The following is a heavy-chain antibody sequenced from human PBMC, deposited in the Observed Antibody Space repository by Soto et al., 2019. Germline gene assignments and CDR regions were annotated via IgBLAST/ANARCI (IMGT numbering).Heavy chain of an antibody. Sequence: GGSLRLSCAASGFTFSSYEMNWVRQAPGKGLEWVSYISRSGGTIYYADSVKGRFTISRDNAKNSLYLQMTSLRAEDAAVYYCARHAGIYGSGPLGYWGQETLVNVSS. J-gene: IGHJ4*02. V-gene: IGHV3-48*03. D-gene: IGHD3-10*01. CDR2: ISRSGGTI. CDR1: GFTFSSYE. CDR3: ARHAGIYGSGPLGY.